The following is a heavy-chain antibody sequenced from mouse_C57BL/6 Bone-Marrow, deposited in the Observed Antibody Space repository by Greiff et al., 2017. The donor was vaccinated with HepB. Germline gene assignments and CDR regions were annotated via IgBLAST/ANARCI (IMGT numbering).Heavy chain of an antibody. V-gene: IGHV3-6*01. J-gene: IGHJ3*01. CDR2: ISYDGSN. CDR1: GYSITSGYY. CDR3: ASPYYSNLFAY. Sequence: VQLKESGPGLVKPSQSLSLTCSVTGYSITSGYYWNWIRQFPGNKLEWMGYISYDGSNNYNPSLKNRISITRDTSKNQFFLKLNSVTTEDTATYYCASPYYSNLFAYWGQGTLVTVSA. D-gene: IGHD2-5*01.